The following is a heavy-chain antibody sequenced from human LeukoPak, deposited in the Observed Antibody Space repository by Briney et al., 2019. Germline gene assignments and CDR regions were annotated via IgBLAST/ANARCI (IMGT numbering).Heavy chain of an antibody. J-gene: IGHJ5*02. Sequence: PSETLSLTCAVSGYSISSGYYWGWIRQPPGKGLEWIGSIYHSGSTYYNPSLKSRVTISVDTSKNQFSLKLSSVTAADTAVYYCARENCSSTSCYFHSYNWFNPWGQGTPVTVSS. V-gene: IGHV4-38-2*02. CDR1: GYSISSGYY. CDR2: IYHSGST. D-gene: IGHD2-2*01. CDR3: ARENCSSTSCYFHSYNWFNP.